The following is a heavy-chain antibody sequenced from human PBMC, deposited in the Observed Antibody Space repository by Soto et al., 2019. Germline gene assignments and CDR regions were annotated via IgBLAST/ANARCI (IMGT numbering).Heavy chain of an antibody. CDR3: ARLTVTTRDDAFDI. J-gene: IGHJ3*02. CDR2: MNPNSGNT. D-gene: IGHD4-17*01. V-gene: IGHV1-8*01. CDR1: GYTFTSYD. Sequence: ASVKVSCKASGYTFTSYDINWVRQATGQGLEWMGWMNPNSGNTGYAQKFQGRVTMTRNTSISTAYMELSSLRSEDTAVYYCARLTVTTRDDAFDIWGQGTMVTVSS.